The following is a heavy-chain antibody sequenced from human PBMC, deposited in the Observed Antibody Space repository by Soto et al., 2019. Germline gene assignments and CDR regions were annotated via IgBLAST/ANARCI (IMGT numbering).Heavy chain of an antibody. CDR2: IYYSGST. CDR1: GGSISSSSYY. CDR3: ARQEAMVRGVNTHHSYYYGMDV. J-gene: IGHJ6*02. D-gene: IGHD3-10*01. Sequence: SETLSLTCTVSGGSISSSSYYWGWIRRPPGKGLEWIGSIYYSGSTYYNPSLKSRVTISVDTSKNQFSLKLSSVTAADTAVYYCARQEAMVRGVNTHHSYYYGMDVWGQGTTVTVSS. V-gene: IGHV4-39*01.